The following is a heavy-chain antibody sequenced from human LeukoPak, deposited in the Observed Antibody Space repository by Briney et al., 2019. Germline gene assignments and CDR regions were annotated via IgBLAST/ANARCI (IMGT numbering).Heavy chain of an antibody. Sequence: PSETLSLTCTVSGGSISSYYWSWIRQPPGKGLEWIGYIYYSGSTTYNPSLKSRVTISVHTSKNQFSLKLSSVTAADTAVYYCAKLTGDFWSAYYVYYWGQGTLVTVSS. CDR2: IYYSGST. CDR3: AKLTGDFWSAYYVYY. J-gene: IGHJ4*02. D-gene: IGHD3-3*01. V-gene: IGHV4-59*01. CDR1: GGSISSYY.